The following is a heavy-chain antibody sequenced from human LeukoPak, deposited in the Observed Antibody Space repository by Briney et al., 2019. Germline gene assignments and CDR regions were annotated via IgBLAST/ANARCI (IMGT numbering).Heavy chain of an antibody. V-gene: IGHV3-66*02. CDR2: TYSGGST. D-gene: IGHD4-23*01. J-gene: IGHJ6*03. Sequence: GGSLRLSCAASGFTVSSNYMSWVRQAPGKGLEWVSVTYSGGSTYYADSVKGRLTISRDNSKNTLYLQMNSLRAEDTAVYYCARDADYGGKGYYYYYYMDVWGKGTTVTVSS. CDR3: ARDADYGGKGYYYYYYMDV. CDR1: GFTVSSNY.